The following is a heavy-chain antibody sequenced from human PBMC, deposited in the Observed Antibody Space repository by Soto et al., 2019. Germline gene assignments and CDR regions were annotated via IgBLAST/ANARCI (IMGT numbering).Heavy chain of an antibody. CDR1: GITFNYYT. Sequence: LRLSCAASGITFNYYTVHWVRRAPGKGLEWVSSISAVSDYIRYADSVKGRFTISRDNAKTSVYLQMKSLTAEDTAVYYCAREGVHNYPEYYFDYWGQGTLVTVSS. CDR2: ISAVSDYI. V-gene: IGHV3-21*06. CDR3: AREGVHNYPEYYFDY. D-gene: IGHD3-10*01. J-gene: IGHJ4*02.